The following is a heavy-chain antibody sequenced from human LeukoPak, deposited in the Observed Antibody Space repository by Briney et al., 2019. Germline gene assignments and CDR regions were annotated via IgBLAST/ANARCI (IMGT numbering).Heavy chain of an antibody. D-gene: IGHD1-1*01. CDR1: GCTLSTYW. CDR2: INQDGSER. Sequence: GGSLRLSCAASGCTLSTYWMTWVRQAPGKGLEWVANINQDGSERLYADSVKGRFTISRDNAKNSLFLQMNSLRAEDTAVYYCARLKGERSLFEYWGQGTLVTVSS. CDR3: ARLKGERSLFEY. J-gene: IGHJ4*02. V-gene: IGHV3-7*02.